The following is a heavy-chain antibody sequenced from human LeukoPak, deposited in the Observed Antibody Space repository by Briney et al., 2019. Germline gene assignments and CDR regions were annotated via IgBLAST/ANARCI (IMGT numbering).Heavy chain of an antibody. CDR2: IYNTGST. D-gene: IGHD5-24*01. V-gene: IGHV4-61*02. CDR3: ARVMAVNPDWFDP. CDR1: GASISSESYY. Sequence: PSETLSLTCTVSGASISSESYYWAWIRQPAGKGQVWIGRIYNTGSTKYNPSLKSRVTISIDTSKNQFSLKLNSVTAADTAVYYCARVMAVNPDWFDPWGQGTLVTVSS. J-gene: IGHJ5*02.